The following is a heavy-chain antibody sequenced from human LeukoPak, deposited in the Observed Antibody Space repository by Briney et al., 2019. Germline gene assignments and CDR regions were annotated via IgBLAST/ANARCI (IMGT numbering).Heavy chain of an antibody. D-gene: IGHD3-16*01. J-gene: IGHJ4*02. CDR3: ATDFMKGSGACDN. CDR2: IIPISGMA. Sequence: SVKVSCKASGDTFSTYAISWVRQVPGQGLEWMGRIIPISGMAKSTQKLQGRVTFTADRPTSTAYMELSSLRSEDTAVYYCATDFMKGSGACDNWGQGTLVTVSS. CDR1: GDTFSTYA. V-gene: IGHV1-69*04.